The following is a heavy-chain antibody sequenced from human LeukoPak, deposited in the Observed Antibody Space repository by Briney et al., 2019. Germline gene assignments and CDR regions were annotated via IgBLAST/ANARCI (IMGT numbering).Heavy chain of an antibody. J-gene: IGHJ5*02. CDR3: TTDDGDYDGWFDP. CDR2: IKSKTDGGIT. D-gene: IGHD4-17*01. CDR1: GFTFSNAW. Sequence: NAGGSLGLSCAASGFTFSNAWMSWVRQAPGKGLEWVGRIKSKTDGGITDYAAPVKGRFTISRDDSKNTLYLQMNSLKTEDTAVYYCTTDDGDYDGWFDPWGQGTLVTVSS. V-gene: IGHV3-15*01.